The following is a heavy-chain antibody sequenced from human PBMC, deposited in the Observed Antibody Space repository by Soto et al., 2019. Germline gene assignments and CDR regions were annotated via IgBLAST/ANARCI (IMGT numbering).Heavy chain of an antibody. CDR1: GYSFTSYD. J-gene: IGHJ6*03. V-gene: IGHV1-8*01. Sequence: ASVKVSCKASGYSFTSYDINWVRQATGQGPEWMGWMNPNSGNTGHAQKFQGRVTMTMNTSISTAYMALSSLRSEDTAVYYCARASPKGSVTIFGRLTQMSHHYYMDVWGKGTTVTVSS. CDR3: ARASPKGSVTIFGRLTQMSHHYYMDV. CDR2: MNPNSGNT. D-gene: IGHD3-3*01.